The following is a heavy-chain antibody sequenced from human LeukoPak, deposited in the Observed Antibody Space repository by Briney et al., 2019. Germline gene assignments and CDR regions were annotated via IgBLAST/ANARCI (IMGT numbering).Heavy chain of an antibody. Sequence: PGRSLRLSCAASGFTFSSYGMHWVRQAPGKGLEWVAVIWYDGSDKYYADSVKGRFTISRDNSKNTLYLQMNSLRAEDTAVYNCARDRIAARPVYYYDMDVWGQGTTVTVSS. CDR3: ARDRIAARPVYYYDMDV. CDR1: GFTFSSYG. CDR2: IWYDGSDK. D-gene: IGHD6-6*01. V-gene: IGHV3-33*01. J-gene: IGHJ6*02.